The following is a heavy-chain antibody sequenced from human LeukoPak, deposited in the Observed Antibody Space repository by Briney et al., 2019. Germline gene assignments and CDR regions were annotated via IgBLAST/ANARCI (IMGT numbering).Heavy chain of an antibody. V-gene: IGHV1-18*01. D-gene: IGHD3-10*01. CDR2: ISAYNGNT. CDR3: ARGRDVAGLAPSYGSGRKGDWFDP. CDR1: GYTFTSYG. Sequence: ASVKVSCKASGYTFTSYGISWVRQAPGQGRGWMGWISAYNGNTNYAQKLQGRCTMTTETSTSTAYMERRSLRSDDTAVYYCARGRDVAGLAPSYGSGRKGDWFDPWGQGTLVTVSS. J-gene: IGHJ5*02.